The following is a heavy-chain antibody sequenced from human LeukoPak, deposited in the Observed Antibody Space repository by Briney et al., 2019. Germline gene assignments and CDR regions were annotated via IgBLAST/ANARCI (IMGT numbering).Heavy chain of an antibody. CDR3: ARNIAAAGTSFDP. CDR2: ISGSGGST. D-gene: IGHD6-13*01. J-gene: IGHJ5*02. CDR1: GFTFSSYA. V-gene: IGHV3-23*01. Sequence: GGSLRLSCAASGFTFSSYAMSWVRQAPGKGLEWVSAISGSGGSTYYADSVKGRFTISRDNAKSSLYLQVSSLRAEDTAVYYCARNIAAAGTSFDPWGQGTLVTVAS.